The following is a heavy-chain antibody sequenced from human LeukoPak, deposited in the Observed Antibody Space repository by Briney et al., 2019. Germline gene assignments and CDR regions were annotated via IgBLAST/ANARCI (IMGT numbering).Heavy chain of an antibody. V-gene: IGHV3-9*01. J-gene: IGHJ6*02. Sequence: GRSLRLSCAASGFTFDDYAMHWVRQAPGKGLEWVSGISWNSGSIGYADSVKGRFTISRDNAKNSLYLQMNSLRAGDTALYYCAKDSSYVYYYGMDVWGQGTTVTVSS. D-gene: IGHD3-10*02. CDR1: GFTFDDYA. CDR2: ISWNSGSI. CDR3: AKDSSYVYYYGMDV.